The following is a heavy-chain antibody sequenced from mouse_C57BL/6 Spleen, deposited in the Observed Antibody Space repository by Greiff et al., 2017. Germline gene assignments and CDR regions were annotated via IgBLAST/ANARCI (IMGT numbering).Heavy chain of an antibody. CDR3: ARDGEGLRRDY. J-gene: IGHJ2*01. CDR1: GYSITSGYY. V-gene: IGHV3-6*01. D-gene: IGHD2-2*01. CDR2: ISYDGSN. Sequence: EVQVVESGPGLVKPSQSLSLTCSVTGYSITSGYYWNWIRQFPGNKLEWMGYISYDGSNNYNPSLKNRISITRDTSTNQFFLKLNSVTTEDTATYYCARDGEGLRRDYWGQGTTLTVSS.